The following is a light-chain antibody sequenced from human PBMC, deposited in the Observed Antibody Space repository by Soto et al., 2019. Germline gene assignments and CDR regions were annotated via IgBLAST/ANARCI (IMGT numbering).Light chain of an antibody. CDR2: VNS. Sequence: VLTQPPSVSGAPGQRVTISCTGSSSNIGAGSDVHWYQQLPGTAPKLLIYVNSNRPSGVPDRFSGSKCGTSASLAITGLQAEDEADYYCQSYDSSLSGYVFGTGTKVTVL. CDR1: SSNIGAGSD. V-gene: IGLV1-40*01. CDR3: QSYDSSLSGYV. J-gene: IGLJ1*01.